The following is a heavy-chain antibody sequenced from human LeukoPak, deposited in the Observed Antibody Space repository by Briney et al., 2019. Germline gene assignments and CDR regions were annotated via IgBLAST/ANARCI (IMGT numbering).Heavy chain of an antibody. J-gene: IGHJ4*02. V-gene: IGHV1-2*06. D-gene: IGHD3-3*01. CDR2: INPNSGGT. CDR3: ARDHYDFWSGYYTGLAY. CDR1: GYTFTGYY. Sequence: SVKVSCKASGYTFTGYYMHWVRQAPGQGLEWMGRINPNSGGTNYAQKFQGRVTMTRDTSISTAYMELSKLRSDDTAVYYCARDHYDFWSGYYTGLAYWGQGTLVTVSS.